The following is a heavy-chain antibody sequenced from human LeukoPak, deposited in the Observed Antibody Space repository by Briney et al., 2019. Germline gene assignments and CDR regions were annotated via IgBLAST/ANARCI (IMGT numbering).Heavy chain of an antibody. CDR3: ARGPLVRTNLFDY. J-gene: IGHJ4*02. V-gene: IGHV3-74*01. Sequence: PGGSLRLSCAASEFTFSNYWMHWVRQAPGKGLVWVSRINTDGSSTTYADSVKGRFTISRDNAKNTLYLQMNSLRAEDTAVYYCARGPLVRTNLFDYWGQGTLVTVSS. CDR2: INTDGSST. D-gene: IGHD3-10*01. CDR1: EFTFSNYW.